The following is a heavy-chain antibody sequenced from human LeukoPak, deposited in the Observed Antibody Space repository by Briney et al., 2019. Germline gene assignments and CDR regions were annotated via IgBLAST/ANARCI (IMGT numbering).Heavy chain of an antibody. Sequence: SETLSLTCTVSGGSISSYYWSWIRQPPGKGLEWIGYIYYSGSTNYSPSLKSRVTISVDTSKNQFSLKLSSVTAADTAVYYCARASSPLLNGYRGYFQHWGQGTLVTVSS. CDR3: ARASSPLLNGYRGYFQH. CDR1: GGSISSYY. J-gene: IGHJ1*01. V-gene: IGHV4-59*08. CDR2: IYYSGST. D-gene: IGHD5-24*01.